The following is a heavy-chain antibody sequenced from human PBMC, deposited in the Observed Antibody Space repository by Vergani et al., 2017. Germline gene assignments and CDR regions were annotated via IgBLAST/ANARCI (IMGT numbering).Heavy chain of an antibody. CDR3: AKDRSSSGWSFDP. CDR2: IRYDGSNK. CDR1: GFTFSSHG. D-gene: IGHD6-19*01. V-gene: IGHV3-30*02. Sequence: QVQLVESGGGVVQPGGSLRLSCAASGFTFSSHGMHWVRQAPGKGLEWVAFIRYDGSNKYYADSVKGRFTISRDNSKNTLYLQMNSLRAEDTAVYYCAKDRSSSGWSFDPWGQGTLVTVSS. J-gene: IGHJ5*02.